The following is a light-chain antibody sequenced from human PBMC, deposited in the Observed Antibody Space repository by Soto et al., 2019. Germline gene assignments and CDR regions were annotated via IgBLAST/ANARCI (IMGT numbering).Light chain of an antibody. CDR2: AAS. CDR3: QQSYSNPRT. Sequence: DIQMTQSPSSVSASVGDRVTITCRASQSISSYLNWYQQKPGKAPKLLIYAASSLQSGVPSRFSGSGSGTDFTLTTRSLQNEDFATYYCQQSYSNPRTFGQGTKVDI. J-gene: IGKJ1*01. CDR1: QSISSY. V-gene: IGKV1-39*01.